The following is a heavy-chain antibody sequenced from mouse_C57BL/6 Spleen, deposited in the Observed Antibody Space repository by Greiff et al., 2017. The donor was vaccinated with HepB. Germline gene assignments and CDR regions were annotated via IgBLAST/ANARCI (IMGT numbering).Heavy chain of an antibody. CDR1: GFTFSSYA. Sequence: EVKLVESGGGLVKPGGSLKLSCAASGFTFSSYAMSWVRQTPEKRLEWVATISDGGSYTYYPDNVKGRFTISRDNAKNNLYLQMSHLKSEDTAMYYCARDHYDYDSYFDVWGTGTTVTVSS. J-gene: IGHJ1*03. V-gene: IGHV5-4*01. CDR2: ISDGGSYT. D-gene: IGHD2-4*01. CDR3: ARDHYDYDSYFDV.